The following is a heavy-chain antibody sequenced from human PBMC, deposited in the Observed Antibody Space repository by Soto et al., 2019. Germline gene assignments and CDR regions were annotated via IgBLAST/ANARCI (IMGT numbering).Heavy chain of an antibody. Sequence: ASVKVSCKASGYTFTSYAMHWVRQAPGQRLEWMGWINAGNGNTKYSQKFQGRVTITRDTSASTAYMELSSLRSEDTAVYYCARGYCISTSCYPTPAFDIWGQGTMVTVSS. D-gene: IGHD2-2*01. J-gene: IGHJ3*02. CDR2: INAGNGNT. V-gene: IGHV1-3*01. CDR1: GYTFTSYA. CDR3: ARGYCISTSCYPTPAFDI.